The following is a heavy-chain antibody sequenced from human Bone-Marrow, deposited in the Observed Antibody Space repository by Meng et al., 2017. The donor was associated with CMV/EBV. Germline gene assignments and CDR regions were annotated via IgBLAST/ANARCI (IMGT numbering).Heavy chain of an antibody. CDR3: ARGAGIAARAELLDF. J-gene: IGHJ4*02. V-gene: IGHV4-39*07. Sequence: GGSISVNSYYWGWIRQPPGKGLEWIGNIYYSGTTYYNPSLKSRVTMAIDTSKNQFSLKLSSVTAADTAVYFCARGAGIAARAELLDFWGQGTLVTVSS. CDR2: IYYSGTT. D-gene: IGHD6-6*01. CDR1: GGSISVNSYY.